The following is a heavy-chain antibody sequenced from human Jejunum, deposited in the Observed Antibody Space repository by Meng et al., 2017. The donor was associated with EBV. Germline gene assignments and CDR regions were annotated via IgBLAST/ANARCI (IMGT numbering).Heavy chain of an antibody. CDR3: AREARSSGYHPGIGP. CDR1: GGFFSGYY. V-gene: IGHV4-34*01. CDR2: INHSGST. D-gene: IGHD3-22*01. Sequence: QVPLQQWGAGLLKPSETLSLPCAVYGGFFSGYYWSWIRQPPGKGLEWIGEINHSGSTNYNPSLKSRVTISVDTSKNQFSLKLSSVTAADTAVYYCAREARSSGYHPGIGPWGQGTLVTVSS. J-gene: IGHJ5*02.